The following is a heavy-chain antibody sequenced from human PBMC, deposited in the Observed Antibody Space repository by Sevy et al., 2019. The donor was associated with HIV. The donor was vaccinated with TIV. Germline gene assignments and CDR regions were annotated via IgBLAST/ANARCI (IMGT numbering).Heavy chain of an antibody. J-gene: IGHJ6*02. V-gene: IGHV4-34*01. CDR2: INHSGST. Sequence: SETLSLTCAVYGGSFSGYYWSWIRQPPGKGLEWIGEINHSGSTNYNPSLKSRVTISVDTSKNQFSLKLSSVTAADTAVYYCARGQTIYYDFWSGYINYYYYYGMDVWGQGTTVTVSS. D-gene: IGHD3-3*01. CDR1: GGSFSGYY. CDR3: ARGQTIYYDFWSGYINYYYYYGMDV.